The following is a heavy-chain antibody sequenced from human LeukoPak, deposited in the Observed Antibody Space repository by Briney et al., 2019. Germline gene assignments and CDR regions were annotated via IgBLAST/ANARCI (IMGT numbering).Heavy chain of an antibody. CDR3: AIHIVVVPAAKKKNWFDP. V-gene: IGHV4-34*01. D-gene: IGHD2-2*01. J-gene: IGHJ5*02. Sequence: SETLSLTCAVYGESFCGYYWSWIRHPRGKGLEWIGEFNHSGSTNYNPSLKSRVTISVDTSKNQFSLKLSSVPAADTAVYYCAIHIVVVPAAKKKNWFDPWGQGTLVTVSS. CDR1: GESFCGYY. CDR2: FNHSGST.